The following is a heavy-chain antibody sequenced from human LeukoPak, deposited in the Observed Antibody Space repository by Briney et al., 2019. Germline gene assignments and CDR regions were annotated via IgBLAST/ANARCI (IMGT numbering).Heavy chain of an antibody. J-gene: IGHJ4*02. V-gene: IGHV4-39*01. CDR3: GTTSYYYDSGDY. CDR2: IYFSGST. CDR1: GGSISSSSYY. D-gene: IGHD3-22*01. Sequence: SETLSLTCTVSGGSISSSSYYWGWIRQPPGKGLEWIGSIYFSGSTYYNPSLKSRVTISVETSKNQFSLKLRSVTAADAAVYYCGTTSYYYDSGDYWGQRALVTVSS.